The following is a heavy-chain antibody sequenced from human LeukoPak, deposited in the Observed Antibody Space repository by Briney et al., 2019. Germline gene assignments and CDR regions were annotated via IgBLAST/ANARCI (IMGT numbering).Heavy chain of an antibody. V-gene: IGHV3-30*01. CDR3: ARSGSYNYYYYMDV. CDR1: GFTFSSYA. CDR2: ISYDGSNK. D-gene: IGHD1-26*01. Sequence: GRSLRLSCAASGFTFSSYAMHWVRQAPGKGLEWVAVISYDGSNKYYADSVKGRFTISRDNSKNTLYLQMNSLRAEDTAVYYCARSGSYNYYYYMDVWGKGTTVTVSS. J-gene: IGHJ6*03.